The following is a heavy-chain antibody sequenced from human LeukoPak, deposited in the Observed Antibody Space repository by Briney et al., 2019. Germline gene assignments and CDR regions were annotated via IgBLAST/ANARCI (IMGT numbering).Heavy chain of an antibody. V-gene: IGHV1-2*02. CDR3: ARLYSSGGGGGPDY. CDR1: GYTFTGYY. D-gene: IGHD6-19*01. J-gene: IGHJ4*02. CDR2: INPNSGGT. Sequence: ASVKVSCKASGYTFTGYYMHWVRQAPGQGLEWMGWINPNSGGTNYAQRFQGRVTMTRDTSISTAYMELSRLRSDDTAVYYCARLYSSGGGGGPDYGGQGPLVTVSS.